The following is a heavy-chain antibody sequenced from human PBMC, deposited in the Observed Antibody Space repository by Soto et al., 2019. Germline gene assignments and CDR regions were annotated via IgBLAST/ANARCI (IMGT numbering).Heavy chain of an antibody. V-gene: IGHV4-31*03. D-gene: IGHD2-15*01. CDR2: IYTSRTT. J-gene: IGHJ4*02. Sequence: SETLSLTCTVSGDSFGSGSYYWCWLRQHPGKGLEWIGYIYTSRTTYYNPSLRSRVTISGDTSKNQFSLKLNSVTAAETAVYYCARCHTRDSPIAFWGQGTLVTVS. CDR3: ARCHTRDSPIAF. CDR1: GDSFGSGSYY.